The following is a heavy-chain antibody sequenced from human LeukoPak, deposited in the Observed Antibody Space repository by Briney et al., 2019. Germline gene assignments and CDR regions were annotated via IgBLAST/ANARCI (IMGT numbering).Heavy chain of an antibody. Sequence: SETLSLTCAVSGYSISSGYYWGWIRQPPGKGLEWIGNIYHGGSTNYNPSLKSRVTISIDTSKNQFSLRLTSVTAADTAVYYCASPFYCSGGSCYSGDSWGQGTLVTVSS. D-gene: IGHD2-15*01. CDR1: GYSISSGYY. CDR3: ASPFYCSGGSCYSGDS. V-gene: IGHV4-38-2*01. CDR2: IYHGGST. J-gene: IGHJ4*02.